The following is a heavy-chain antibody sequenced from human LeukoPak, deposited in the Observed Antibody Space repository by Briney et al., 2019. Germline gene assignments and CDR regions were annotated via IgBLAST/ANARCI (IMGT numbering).Heavy chain of an antibody. CDR3: ARDSRRIAALYYYYYYMDV. Sequence: GSSVKVSCKASGGTLSSYVISWVRQAPGQGLEWMGGIIPIFGTANYAQKFQGRVTITTDESTSTAYMELSSLRSEDTAVYYCARDSRRIAALYYYYYYMDVWGKGTTVTVSS. V-gene: IGHV1-69*05. CDR2: IIPIFGTA. J-gene: IGHJ6*03. D-gene: IGHD6-6*01. CDR1: GGTLSSYV.